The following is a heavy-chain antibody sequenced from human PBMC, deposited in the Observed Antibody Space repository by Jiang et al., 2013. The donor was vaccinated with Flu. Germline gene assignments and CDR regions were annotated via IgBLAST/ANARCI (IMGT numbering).Heavy chain of an antibody. CDR1: GFTFSSYS. Sequence: VQLLESGGGLVKPGGSLRLSCAASGFTFSSYSMNWVRQAPGKGLEWVSSISSSSSYIYYADSVKGRFTISRDNAKNSLYLQMNSLRAEDTAVYYCASLVRVTYYDFWSGYPMDVWGQGTTVTVSS. J-gene: IGHJ6*02. CDR2: ISSSSSYI. V-gene: IGHV3-21*01. D-gene: IGHD3-3*01. CDR3: ASLVRVTYYDFWSGYPMDV.